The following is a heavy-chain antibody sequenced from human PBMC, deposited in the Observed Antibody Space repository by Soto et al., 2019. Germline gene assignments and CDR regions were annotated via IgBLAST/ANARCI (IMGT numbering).Heavy chain of an antibody. CDR1: GFTFSSYG. V-gene: IGHV3-30*18. CDR3: AKDRSIAVAGTNYYGMDV. J-gene: IGHJ6*02. CDR2: ISYDGSNK. Sequence: GGSLRLSCAASGFTFSSYGMHWVRQAPGKGLEWVAVISYDGSNKYYADSVKGRFTISRDNSKNTLYLQMNSLRAEDTAVYYCAKDRSIAVAGTNYYGMDVWGQGTTVTVSS. D-gene: IGHD6-19*01.